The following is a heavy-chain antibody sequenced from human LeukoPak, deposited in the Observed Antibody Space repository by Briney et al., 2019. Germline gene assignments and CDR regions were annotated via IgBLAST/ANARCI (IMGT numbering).Heavy chain of an antibody. CDR3: TTDPFIWTGDAFDI. CDR1: GFTFSNAW. Sequence: GGSLRLSCAASGFTFSNAWMSWVRQAPGKGLEWVGRIKSKTDGGTTDYAAPVKGRFTISRDDSKNTLYLQMNSLKTEDTAVYYCTTDPFIWTGDAFDIWGQGTMVTVSS. V-gene: IGHV3-15*01. J-gene: IGHJ3*02. D-gene: IGHD3/OR15-3a*01. CDR2: IKSKTDGGTT.